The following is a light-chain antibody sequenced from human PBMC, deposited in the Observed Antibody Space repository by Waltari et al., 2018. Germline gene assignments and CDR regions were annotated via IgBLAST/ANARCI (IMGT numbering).Light chain of an antibody. J-gene: IGLJ3*02. CDR2: TNN. CDR1: SSDVWGNA. CDR3: AAWDDSLIWV. V-gene: IGLV1-44*01. Sequence: SGTPRQCLTTCCSRHSSDVWGNALDWYRQLPGTAPKLLIYTNNQRPAGVPDRFSGSKSGTSASLAISGLQSEDEADYYCAAWDDSLIWVFGGGTKLTVL.